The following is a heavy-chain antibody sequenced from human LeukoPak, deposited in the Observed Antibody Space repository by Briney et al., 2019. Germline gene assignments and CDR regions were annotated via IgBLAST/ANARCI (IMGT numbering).Heavy chain of an antibody. V-gene: IGHV1-46*01. J-gene: IGHJ6*03. Sequence: ASVKVSCKASGYTFTSYYMHWVRQAPGQGLEWMGIINPSGGSTSYAQKFQGRVTMTRDTSTGTVYMELSSLRSEDTAVYYCARDVGGNSHYYYYMDVWGKGTTVTVSS. CDR3: ARDVGGNSHYYYYMDV. D-gene: IGHD4-23*01. CDR1: GYTFTSYY. CDR2: INPSGGST.